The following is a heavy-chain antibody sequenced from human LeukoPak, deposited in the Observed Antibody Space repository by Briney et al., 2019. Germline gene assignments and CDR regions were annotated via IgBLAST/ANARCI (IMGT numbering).Heavy chain of an antibody. CDR3: ARGGQGDGYSADEAFDL. CDR1: GDSVVSNSTA. D-gene: IGHD5-24*01. Sequence: SQTLSLTCVISGDSVVSNSTACNWIRQSPSRGLEWLGRTYYRSKWYTDYAVSVKSRITINPDTSKNQFSLQLNSVTPEDTAVYYCARGGQGDGYSADEAFDLWGQGTMVTVS. V-gene: IGHV6-1*01. J-gene: IGHJ3*01. CDR2: TYYRSKWYT.